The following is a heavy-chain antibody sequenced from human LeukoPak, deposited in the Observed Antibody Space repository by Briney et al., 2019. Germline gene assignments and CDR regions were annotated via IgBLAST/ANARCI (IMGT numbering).Heavy chain of an antibody. J-gene: IGHJ4*02. CDR3: ARDPDIILVPAAMINDY. Sequence: ASEKVSCKASGYSFTSYGVSWVRQAPGQGLEWMGWISPYSGNTNYAQKLHGRVTMSTDTSTSTAYMELRSLRSDDTAVYYCARDPDIILVPAAMINDYWGQGTLVTVSS. D-gene: IGHD2-2*01. CDR2: ISPYSGNT. CDR1: GYSFTSYG. V-gene: IGHV1-18*01.